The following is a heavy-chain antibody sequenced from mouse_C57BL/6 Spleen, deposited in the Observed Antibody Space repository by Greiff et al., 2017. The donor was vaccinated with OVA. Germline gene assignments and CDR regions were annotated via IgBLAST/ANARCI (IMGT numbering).Heavy chain of an antibody. CDR1: GYTFTSYG. Sequence: LEESGAELARPGASVKLSCKASGYTFTSYGISWVKQRTGQGLEWIGEIYPRSGNTYYNEKFKGKATLTADKSSSTAYMELRSLTSEDSAVYFCARGDSSGHPFAYWGQGTLVTVSA. J-gene: IGHJ3*01. CDR2: IYPRSGNT. V-gene: IGHV1-81*01. CDR3: ARGDSSGHPFAY. D-gene: IGHD3-2*02.